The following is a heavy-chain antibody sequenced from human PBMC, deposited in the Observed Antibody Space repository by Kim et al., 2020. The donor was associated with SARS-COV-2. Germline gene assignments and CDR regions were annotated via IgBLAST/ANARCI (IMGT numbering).Heavy chain of an antibody. CDR2: IKSKTDGGTT. J-gene: IGHJ4*02. D-gene: IGHD1-1*01. CDR1: GFTFSNAW. CDR3: TTAVQLERSYYFDY. V-gene: IGHV3-15*01. Sequence: GGSLRLSCAASGFTFSNAWMSWVRQAPGKGLEWVGRIKSKTDGGTTDYASPVKGRFTISRDDSKNTVYLQMNSLKTEDTAVYYCTTAVQLERSYYFDYWGQGTLVTISS.